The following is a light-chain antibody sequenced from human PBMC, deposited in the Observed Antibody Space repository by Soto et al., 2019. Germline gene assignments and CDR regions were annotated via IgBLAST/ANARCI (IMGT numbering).Light chain of an antibody. CDR3: QSYDVSLSASV. CDR1: SSNIGAGYD. V-gene: IGLV1-40*01. Sequence: QSVLTQPPSVSGAPGQRVTISCSGSSSNIGAGYDVHWYQQVPGTAPKLLIYGNNNRPSGVPDRFSGSKSGTSASLAITGLQAEDEADYYFQSYDVSLSASVFGSGTKVTVL. J-gene: IGLJ1*01. CDR2: GNN.